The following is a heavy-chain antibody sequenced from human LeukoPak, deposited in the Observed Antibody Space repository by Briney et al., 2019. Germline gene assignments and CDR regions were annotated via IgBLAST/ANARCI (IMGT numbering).Heavy chain of an antibody. CDR3: AGDEMEHSGSYYDY. Sequence: SETLSLTCTVSGGSISSYYWSWIRQPPGKGLEWIGYIYYSGSTNYNPSLKSRVTISVDTSKNEFSLKLSSVTAADTAIYYCAGDEMEHSGSYYDYWGQGTLVTVSS. V-gene: IGHV4-59*01. CDR2: IYYSGST. CDR1: GGSISSYY. D-gene: IGHD1-26*01. J-gene: IGHJ4*02.